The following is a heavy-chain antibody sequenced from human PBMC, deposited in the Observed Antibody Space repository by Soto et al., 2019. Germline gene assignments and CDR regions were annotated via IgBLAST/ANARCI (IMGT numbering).Heavy chain of an antibody. D-gene: IGHD2-2*01. CDR1: GFSLSNAGSG. CDR3: ARAISLPASADNWFDP. Sequence: SGPTLVNPTETLTLTCTVSGFSLSNAGSGVSWIRQPPGKALEWLAHIHSDGAKTYSSSLQSRLTISRYYSRRHVVLTLPKLDPMDTATYYCARAISLPASADNWFDPWGQGTPFTVSS. V-gene: IGHV2-26*01. CDR2: IHSDGAK. J-gene: IGHJ5*02.